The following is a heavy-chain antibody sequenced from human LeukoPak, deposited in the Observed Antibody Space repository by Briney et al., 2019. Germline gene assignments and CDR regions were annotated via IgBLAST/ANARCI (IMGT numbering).Heavy chain of an antibody. V-gene: IGHV4-61*05. D-gene: IGHD3-22*01. CDR1: GGSISSSSYY. J-gene: IGHJ2*01. Sequence: PSETLSLTCTVSGGSISSSSYYWGWIRQPPGKGLECIGYIYYSGSTNYNPSLKSRVTMSLDTSNNQFSLKLSSVTAADTAVYYCARQGYYDSSGYYYDWYFDLWGRGTLVTVSS. CDR2: IYYSGST. CDR3: ARQGYYDSSGYYYDWYFDL.